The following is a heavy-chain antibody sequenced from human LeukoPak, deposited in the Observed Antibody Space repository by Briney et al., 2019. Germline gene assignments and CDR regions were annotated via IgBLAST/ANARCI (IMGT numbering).Heavy chain of an antibody. CDR3: AREQLWSGPNRFDS. J-gene: IGHJ5*01. CDR2: TYYTSKWYN. CDR1: GDSVSSKSGG. V-gene: IGHV6-1*01. Sequence: SQTLSLTCGISGDSVSSKSGGWNWIRQSPSRSLEWLGRTYYTSKWYNEYAVSMKSRITINSDTSKNQLSLHLDSVTPEDTAVYYCAREQLWSGPNRFDSWGQGTLVTVSS. D-gene: IGHD3-10*02.